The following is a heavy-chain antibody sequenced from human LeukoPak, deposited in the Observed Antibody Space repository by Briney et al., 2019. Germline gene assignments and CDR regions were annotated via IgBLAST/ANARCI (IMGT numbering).Heavy chain of an antibody. J-gene: IGHJ4*02. Sequence: GGSLRLSCAASGFTFSSYSMNWVRQAPGKGLEWVSSISSSSSYIYYADSVKGRFTISRDNAKNSLYLRMNSLRAEDTAVYYCARDYLNYYDSSGYYPSTFDYWGQGTLVTVSS. CDR2: ISSSSSYI. V-gene: IGHV3-21*01. CDR3: ARDYLNYYDSSGYYPSTFDY. CDR1: GFTFSSYS. D-gene: IGHD3-22*01.